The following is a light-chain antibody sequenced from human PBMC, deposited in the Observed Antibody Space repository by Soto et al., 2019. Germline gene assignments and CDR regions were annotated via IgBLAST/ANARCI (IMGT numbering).Light chain of an antibody. Sequence: EIVMTQSPASLSVSPGESVTLSCRASQSVASNLAWYQQKPGQAPRLLIYGTSTRATGIPARFSGSGSGTDFTLTISRLEPEDFALYYCQQYGGSPITFGLGTRLEIK. V-gene: IGKV3D-15*01. CDR1: QSVASN. J-gene: IGKJ5*01. CDR2: GTS. CDR3: QQYGGSPIT.